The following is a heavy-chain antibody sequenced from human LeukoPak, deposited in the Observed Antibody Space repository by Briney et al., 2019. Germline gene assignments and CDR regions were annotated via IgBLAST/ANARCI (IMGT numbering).Heavy chain of an antibody. V-gene: IGHV3-48*03. J-gene: IGHJ5*02. CDR1: GFTFTNAW. D-gene: IGHD6-13*01. CDR2: ISAIDSTT. Sequence: PGGSLRLSCAASGFTFTNAWMNWARQAPGKGLEWVSYISAIDSTTYYADSVKGRFTISRDNAKNSLYLQMNSLRVEDTAVYHCARGLPNSNWPHWFDPWGQGTLVTVSS. CDR3: ARGLPNSNWPHWFDP.